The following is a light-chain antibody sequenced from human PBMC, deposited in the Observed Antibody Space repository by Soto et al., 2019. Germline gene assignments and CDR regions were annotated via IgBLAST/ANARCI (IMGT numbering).Light chain of an antibody. CDR1: SSDVGGYNY. CDR2: DVS. CDR3: SSYTSSSTYV. J-gene: IGLJ1*01. Sequence: QSALTQPASVSGSAGQSITISCTGTSSDVGGYNYVSWYQQHPGKAPKLRIYDVSNRPSGVSNHFSGSKSGNTASLTISGLQAEDEAGYYCSSYTSSSTYVFGTGTKLTVL. V-gene: IGLV2-14*01.